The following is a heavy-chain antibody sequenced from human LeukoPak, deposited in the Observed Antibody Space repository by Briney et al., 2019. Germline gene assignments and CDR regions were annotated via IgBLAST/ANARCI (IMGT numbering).Heavy chain of an antibody. CDR3: ARDKRSSSWSNWFDP. J-gene: IGHJ5*02. CDR2: IYTSGST. CDR1: GGSISTYF. D-gene: IGHD6-13*01. V-gene: IGHV4-4*07. Sequence: SETLSLTCTVSGGSISTYFWSWIRQPPGKGLEWIGRIYTSGSTNYNPSLKSRVTMSVDTSKNQFSLKLSSVTAADTAVYYCARDKRSSSWSNWFDPWGQGTLVTVSS.